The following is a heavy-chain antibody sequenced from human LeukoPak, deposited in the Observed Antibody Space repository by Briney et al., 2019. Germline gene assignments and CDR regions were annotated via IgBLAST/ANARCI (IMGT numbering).Heavy chain of an antibody. J-gene: IGHJ1*01. CDR1: GFTFSSFW. Sequence: PGGSLRLSCAASGFTFSSFWMHWVRQAPGKGLVWVSRVKSDGTTTTDADSVKGRFTISRDNAKNTLYLQMNSLRVEDTAVYYCARGPYSASWYGSEYFQHWGQGTLVTVSS. V-gene: IGHV3-74*01. CDR2: VKSDGTTT. CDR3: ARGPYSASWYGSEYFQH. D-gene: IGHD6-13*01.